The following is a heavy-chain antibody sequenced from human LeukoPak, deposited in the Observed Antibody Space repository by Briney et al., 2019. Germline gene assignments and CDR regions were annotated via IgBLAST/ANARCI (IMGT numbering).Heavy chain of an antibody. CDR2: ISSSGGST. CDR1: GFTFSSYA. V-gene: IGHV3-23*01. CDR3: AKRPRGDILPGHDY. Sequence: PGGSLRLSCAASGFTFSSYAMSWVRQAPGKGLEWVSAISSSGGSTYYADSVKGRFTISRDNSKNTLYLQMNSLRAEDTAVYYCAKRPRGDILPGHDYWGQGTLGTGSS. D-gene: IGHD3-9*01. J-gene: IGHJ4*02.